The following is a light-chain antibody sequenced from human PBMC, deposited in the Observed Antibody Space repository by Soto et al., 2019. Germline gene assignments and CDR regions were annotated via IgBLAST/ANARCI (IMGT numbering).Light chain of an antibody. Sequence: EIVLTQSPGTLSLSPGEGATLSCRASQSVASNCLAWYQQKPGQAPRLLIYGASSRATGIPDRFSGSGSGTDFTLTISRLEPEDFAVYYFQQYGTSPQTFGQGTKVEIK. V-gene: IGKV3-20*01. CDR2: GAS. CDR1: QSVASNC. CDR3: QQYGTSPQT. J-gene: IGKJ1*01.